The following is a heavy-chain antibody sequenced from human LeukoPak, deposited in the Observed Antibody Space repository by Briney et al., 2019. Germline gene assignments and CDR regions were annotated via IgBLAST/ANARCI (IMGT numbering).Heavy chain of an antibody. Sequence: SETLSLTCAVYGGSFSGYYWSWIRQPPGKGLEWIGEINHSGSTNYNPSLKSRVTISVDTSKNQFSLKLSSVTAADTAVYYCATQPHDAFDIWGQGTMVTVSS. CDR2: INHSGST. J-gene: IGHJ3*02. D-gene: IGHD2-2*01. CDR3: ATQPHDAFDI. V-gene: IGHV4-34*01. CDR1: GGSFSGYY.